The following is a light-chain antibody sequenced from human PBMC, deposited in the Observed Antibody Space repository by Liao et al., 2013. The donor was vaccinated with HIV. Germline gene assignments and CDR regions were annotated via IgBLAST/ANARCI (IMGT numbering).Light chain of an antibody. J-gene: IGLJ3*02. CDR1: NIGSRG. CDR2: YER. Sequence: YVLTQPPSVSVAPGQTAVITCGGNNIGSRGVHWYQQRPGQAPVLVIYYERNRPSGIPERISGSISGNTATLTISGVETGDEADYYCQVWYTGSDHPVFGGGTRLTVL. CDR3: QVWYTGSDHPV. V-gene: IGLV3-21*04.